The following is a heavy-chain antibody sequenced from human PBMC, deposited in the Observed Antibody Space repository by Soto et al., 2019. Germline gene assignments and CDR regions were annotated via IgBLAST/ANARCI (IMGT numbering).Heavy chain of an antibody. D-gene: IGHD4-17*01. CDR2: IIPIFGTA. CDR1: GGTFSSYA. CDR3: ARYVYYGDYFDY. Sequence: SVKVSCKASGGTFSSYAISWVRQAPGQGLEWMGGIIPIFGTANYAQKFQGRVTITADESTSTAYMELSSLRSDDTAVYYCARYVYYGDYFDYWGQGTLVTVSS. J-gene: IGHJ4*02. V-gene: IGHV1-69*13.